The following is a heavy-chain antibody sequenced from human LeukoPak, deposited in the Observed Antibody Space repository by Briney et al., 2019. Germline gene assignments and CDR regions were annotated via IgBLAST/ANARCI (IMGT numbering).Heavy chain of an antibody. J-gene: IGHJ4*02. CDR2: INKSGGST. CDR3: AKDRWGSGGSGGGDY. Sequence: GGSLRLSCAASGFTFSSYAMTWVRQAPGKGLEWVSVINKSGGSTYYADSVKGRFTISRDNSKNTLYLQMNSLRAEDTAVYYCAKDRWGSGGSGGGDYWGQGTLVTVSS. D-gene: IGHD2-15*01. CDR1: GFTFSSYA. V-gene: IGHV3-23*01.